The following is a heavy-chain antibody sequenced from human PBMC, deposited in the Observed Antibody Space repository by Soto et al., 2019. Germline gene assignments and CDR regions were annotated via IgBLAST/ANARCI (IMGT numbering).Heavy chain of an antibody. CDR2: IYSNGDT. J-gene: IGHJ6*02. V-gene: IGHV4-31*03. CDR3: ARRGGSSSGYYYYAMDV. CDR1: SDSMNSGCYY. Sequence: SETLSLTGSVSSDSMNSGCYYWSWIRQHPGKGLEWIGYIYSNGDTYYNPSLKSRVTISVDTSKNQFSLNLKSVTAADTAVYYCARRGGSSSGYYYYAMDVWGQWTTVTVSS. D-gene: IGHD6-6*01.